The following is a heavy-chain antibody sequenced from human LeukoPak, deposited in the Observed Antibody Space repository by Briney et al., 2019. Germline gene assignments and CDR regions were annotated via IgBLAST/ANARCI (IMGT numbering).Heavy chain of an antibody. Sequence: PSETLSLTCNVSGAYMNIYYWSWIRQPPGKGLEWIGYMYYSGSTNYNPSLKSRVTMSVDTSKNQFSLKLSSVTAADTAVYYCASGYSSSWYARYYFDYWGQGTLVTVSS. CDR3: ASGYSSSWYARYYFDY. V-gene: IGHV4-59*12. D-gene: IGHD6-13*01. CDR1: GAYMNIYY. CDR2: MYYSGST. J-gene: IGHJ4*02.